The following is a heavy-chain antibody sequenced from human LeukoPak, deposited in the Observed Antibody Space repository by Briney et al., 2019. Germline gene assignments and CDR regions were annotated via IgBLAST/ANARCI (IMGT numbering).Heavy chain of an antibody. CDR3: ARDRAVKARIGGMDV. CDR2: ISESSSHT. J-gene: IGHJ6*02. Sequence: GGSLRLSCAASGFTFSNYWMSWVRQAPGKGLQWVSYISESSSHTYYADSVKGRFTISRDNAKNSLYLQMNSLRVEDTGIYYCARDRAVKARIGGMDVWGQGTTVIVSS. CDR1: GFTFSNYW. V-gene: IGHV3-21*06. D-gene: IGHD5-24*01.